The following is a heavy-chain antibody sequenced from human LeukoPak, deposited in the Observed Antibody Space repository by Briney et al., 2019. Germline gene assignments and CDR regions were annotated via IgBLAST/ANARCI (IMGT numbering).Heavy chain of an antibody. J-gene: IGHJ4*02. D-gene: IGHD3-10*01. CDR2: IYSGGST. V-gene: IGHV3-53*01. CDR3: ARQNPMVRGVNDY. CDR1: GFTVSSNY. Sequence: GGSLRLSCAASGFTVSSNYMSWVRQAPGKGLEWVSVIYSGGSTYYADSVKGRFTISRDNSKNTLYLQMNSLRAEDTAVYYCARQNPMVRGVNDYWGQGTLVTVSS.